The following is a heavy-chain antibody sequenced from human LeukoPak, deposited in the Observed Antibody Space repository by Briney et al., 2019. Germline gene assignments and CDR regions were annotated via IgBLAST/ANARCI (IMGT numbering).Heavy chain of an antibody. CDR3: ARDGGTFKYYYDSSGYPILYYFDY. V-gene: IGHV3-30*02. J-gene: IGHJ4*02. Sequence: GSLRLSCAASGFTFSSYGMHWVRQAPGKGLEWVAFIRYDGSNKYYADSVKGRFTISRDNSKSTLYLQMNSLRAEDTAVYYCARDGGTFKYYYDSSGYPILYYFDYWGQGILVTVSS. CDR2: IRYDGSNK. CDR1: GFTFSSYG. D-gene: IGHD3-22*01.